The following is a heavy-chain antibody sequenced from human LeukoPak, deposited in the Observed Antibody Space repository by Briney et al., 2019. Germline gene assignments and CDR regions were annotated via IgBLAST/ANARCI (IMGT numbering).Heavy chain of an antibody. CDR2: ISGSGDRT. CDR1: GFTFSSYA. Sequence: GGYERLSCAASGFTFSSYAMSWVRQAPRKGLEWVSAISGSGDRTYNGHSAMAGFTISRDNSKNTLYLQMNSLRAEDTAVYYCAKSVSPSGRSPNYWGQGTLATVSS. D-gene: IGHD6-19*01. CDR3: AKSVSPSGRSPNY. J-gene: IGHJ4*02. V-gene: IGHV3-23*01.